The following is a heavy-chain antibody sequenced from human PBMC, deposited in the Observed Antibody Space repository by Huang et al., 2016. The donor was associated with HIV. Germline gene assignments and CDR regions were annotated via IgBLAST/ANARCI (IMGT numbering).Heavy chain of an antibody. Sequence: QVQLLQSGAEVKKPGSSVKVSCKASGGPFRSYSIAWVRQAHGQGLEWMASLMPVFDSPNYAQKLQGRVRVTADESTSTVYMELRALRPDDTAVYFCARGSLEYSVSSSLDYWGQGTHVTVSS. V-gene: IGHV1-69*13. J-gene: IGHJ4*02. D-gene: IGHD4-4*01. CDR1: GGPFRSYS. CDR3: ARGSLEYSVSSSLDY. CDR2: LMPVFDSP.